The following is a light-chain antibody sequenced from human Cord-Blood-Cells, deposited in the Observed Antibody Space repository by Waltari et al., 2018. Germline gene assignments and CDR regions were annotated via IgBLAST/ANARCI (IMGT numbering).Light chain of an antibody. J-gene: IGKJ1*01. CDR3: QQYYSYSWT. Sequence: LQINPSPSTPAASGGDRVTITCRASQSISSWLAWYQQKPGKAPKLLIYDASSLESGVPSRFSGSGSGTDFTLTISSLQPDDFATYYCQQYYSYSWTFGQGTKVEIK. V-gene: IGKV1-5*01. CDR2: DAS. CDR1: QSISSW.